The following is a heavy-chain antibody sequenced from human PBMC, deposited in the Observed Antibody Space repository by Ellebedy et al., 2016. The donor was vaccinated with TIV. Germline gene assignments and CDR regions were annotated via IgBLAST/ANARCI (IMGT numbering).Heavy chain of an antibody. CDR3: AKAPCSSTSCYRSQIDY. D-gene: IGHD2-2*01. CDR1: GFTFSSNA. V-gene: IGHV3-23*01. Sequence: GGSLRLXCAASGFTFSSNAMSWVRQAPGKGLEWVSGISGSGGSTYYADSVKGRFTNSRDNSKNTLYLQMNSLRAEDTAVYYCAKAPCSSTSCYRSQIDYWGQGTLVTVSS. J-gene: IGHJ4*02. CDR2: ISGSGGST.